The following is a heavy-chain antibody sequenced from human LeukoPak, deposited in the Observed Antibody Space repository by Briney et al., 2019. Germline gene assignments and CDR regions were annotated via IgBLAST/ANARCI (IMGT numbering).Heavy chain of an antibody. CDR2: ISYDANTK. CDR3: AKDRASSWSLDY. J-gene: IGHJ4*02. D-gene: IGHD6-13*01. Sequence: GGSLRCSCAASGFTFSSDGMHWVRQAPGKGLEWLTFISYDANTKDYSDSVRGRFTVSRDNSKNTMYLQMNSLRPEDTAMYYCAKDRASSWSLDYWGQGNLVTVSS. V-gene: IGHV3-30*18. CDR1: GFTFSSDG.